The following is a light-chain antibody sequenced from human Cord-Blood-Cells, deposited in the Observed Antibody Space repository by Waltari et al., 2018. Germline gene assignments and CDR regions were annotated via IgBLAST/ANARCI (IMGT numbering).Light chain of an antibody. CDR3: LLYYGGAGV. CDR2: STS. Sequence: QPVVTQEPSLTVSPGGTVTLTCASSTGAVTSGYYPNWFQQKPGQAPRALIYSTSNKPPCTPARFSGSLLGGKAALTLSGVQPEDEAEYYCLLYYGGAGVFGGGTKLTVL. CDR1: TGAVTSGYY. V-gene: IGLV7-43*01. J-gene: IGLJ3*02.